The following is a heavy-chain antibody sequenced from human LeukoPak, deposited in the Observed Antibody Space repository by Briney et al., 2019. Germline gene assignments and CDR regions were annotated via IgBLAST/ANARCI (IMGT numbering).Heavy chain of an antibody. CDR3: ARDSRWLQLGRDFHWFDP. CDR1: GYTFTGYY. CDR2: INPNSGGT. Sequence: GASVKVSCKASGYTFTGYYMHWVRQAPGQGLEWMGWINPNSGGTNYAQKFQGRVTMTTDTSTSTAYMELRSLRSDDTAVYYCARDSRWLQLGRDFHWFDPWGQGTLVTVSS. V-gene: IGHV1-2*02. J-gene: IGHJ5*02. D-gene: IGHD5-24*01.